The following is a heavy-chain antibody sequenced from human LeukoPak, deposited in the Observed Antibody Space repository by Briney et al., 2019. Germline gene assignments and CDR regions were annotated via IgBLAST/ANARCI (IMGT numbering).Heavy chain of an antibody. J-gene: IGHJ4*02. Sequence: PGGSLRLSCAASGFTFSSYSMNWVRQAPGKGLEWVSSISSSSSYIYYADSVKGRFTISRDNAKNSLYLQMNSLRAEDTAVYYCARSRYDILTGYYNDWGQGTLVTVSS. CDR3: ARSRYDILTGYYND. D-gene: IGHD3-9*01. V-gene: IGHV3-21*01. CDR1: GFTFSSYS. CDR2: ISSSSSYI.